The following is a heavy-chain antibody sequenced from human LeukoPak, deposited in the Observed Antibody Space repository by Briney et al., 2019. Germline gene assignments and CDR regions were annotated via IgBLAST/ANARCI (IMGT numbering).Heavy chain of an antibody. CDR1: GGSISSSSYY. CDR2: IYYIGST. CDR3: ARLYYYDSSGYYYNPDNWFDP. Sequence: SETLSLSCTVSGGSISSSSYYWGWIRQPPGKGLEWIGRIYYIGSTYYNPSLKSRVTISVDTSKNQFSLKLSSVTAADTAVYYCARLYYYDSSGYYYNPDNWFDPWGQGTLVTVSS. D-gene: IGHD3-22*01. J-gene: IGHJ5*02. V-gene: IGHV4-39*01.